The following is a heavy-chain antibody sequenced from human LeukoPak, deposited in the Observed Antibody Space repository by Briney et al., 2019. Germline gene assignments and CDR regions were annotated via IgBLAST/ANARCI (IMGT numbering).Heavy chain of an antibody. D-gene: IGHD3-22*01. CDR1: GFTFSSYA. J-gene: IGHJ3*02. CDR2: ISYDGSNK. CDR3: ARGVGYYDSSGHYVDAFDI. V-gene: IGHV3-30-3*01. Sequence: PGGSLRLSCAASGFTFSSYAMHWVRQAPGKGLEWVAVISYDGSNKYYADSVKGRFTISRDNSQNTLYLQMNSLRAEDTAVYYCARGVGYYDSSGHYVDAFDIWGQGAMSPSLQ.